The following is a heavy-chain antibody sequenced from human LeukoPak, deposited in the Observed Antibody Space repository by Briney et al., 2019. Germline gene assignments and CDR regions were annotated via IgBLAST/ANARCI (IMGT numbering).Heavy chain of an antibody. D-gene: IGHD3-3*01. V-gene: IGHV1-69*01. CDR3: AESSGPPAFFDY. CDR1: GGIFSSYA. Sequence: VASVKVSCKASGGIFSSYAISGVRQAPAQALEWMGGIIPIFGTANYAQNFQGRVTITADESTSTAYMELSSLRSEDTAVYYCAESSGPPAFFDYWGQGTLVTVSS. J-gene: IGHJ4*02. CDR2: IIPIFGTA.